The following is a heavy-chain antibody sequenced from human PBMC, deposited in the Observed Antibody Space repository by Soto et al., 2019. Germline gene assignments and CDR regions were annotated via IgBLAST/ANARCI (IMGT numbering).Heavy chain of an antibody. J-gene: IGHJ4*02. Sequence: GGSLRLSFATSGLTFSNYAMSWVRQAPGGGLEWVSSMSGSSSTTYYADSVRGRITISRDRSKNTLYLQMSSLRAEDTALYYCAKNQERELPRVIDFWGQGTLVTVSS. CDR1: GLTFSNYA. D-gene: IGHD1-7*01. V-gene: IGHV3-23*01. CDR2: MSGSSSTT. CDR3: AKNQERELPRVIDF.